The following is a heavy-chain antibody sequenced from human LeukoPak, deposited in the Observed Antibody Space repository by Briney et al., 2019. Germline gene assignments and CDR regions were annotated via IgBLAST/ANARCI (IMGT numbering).Heavy chain of an antibody. V-gene: IGHV1-69*01. D-gene: IGHD3-3*01. CDR3: LWSGSSADYYYYYGMDV. CDR1: GGTFSSYA. Sequence: GASVKVSCKASGGTFSSYAISWVRQAPGQGLEWMGGIIPIFGTANYAQKFQGRVTITADESTSTAYMELSSLRSEDTAVYYCLWSGSSADYYYYYGMDVWGQGTTVTVSS. J-gene: IGHJ6*02. CDR2: IIPIFGTA.